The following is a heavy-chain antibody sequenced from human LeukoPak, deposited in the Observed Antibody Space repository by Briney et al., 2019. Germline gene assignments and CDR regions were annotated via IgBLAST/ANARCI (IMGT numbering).Heavy chain of an antibody. V-gene: IGHV1-69*04. Sequence: APVKVSCKASGGTFSSYAISWVRQAPGQGLEWMGRIIPILGIANYAQKFQGRVTITADKSTSTAYMELSSLRSEDTAVYYCTRYYYGSGNPQFDPWGQGTLVTVSS. CDR3: TRYYYGSGNPQFDP. J-gene: IGHJ5*02. CDR1: GGTFSSYA. D-gene: IGHD3-10*01. CDR2: IIPILGIA.